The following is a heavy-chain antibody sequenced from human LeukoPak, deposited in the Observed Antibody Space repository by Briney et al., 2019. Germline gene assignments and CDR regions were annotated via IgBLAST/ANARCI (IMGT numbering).Heavy chain of an antibody. J-gene: IGHJ5*02. V-gene: IGHV4-31*03. CDR3: ARVNYDFWSGYDPTRAPFDP. CDR2: IYYSGST. Sequence: SETLSLTCTVSGGSISSGGYYWSWIRQHPGKGLEWIWYIYYSGSTYYNPSLKSRLTISVDTSKNQFSLKLSSVTAADTAVYYCARVNYDFWSGYDPTRAPFDPWGQGTLVTVSS. D-gene: IGHD3-3*01. CDR1: GGSISSGGYY.